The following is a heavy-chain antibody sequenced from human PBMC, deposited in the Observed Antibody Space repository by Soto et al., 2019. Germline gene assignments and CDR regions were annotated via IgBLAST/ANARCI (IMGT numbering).Heavy chain of an antibody. J-gene: IGHJ6*02. D-gene: IGHD2-15*01. CDR2: IGTYNENT. Sequence: ASVKVSCKASRYTFTRYGISWVRQAPGQGLEWMGWIGTYNENTKYAQKFQGRVTLTTDTSTSTAYLELRSLTSADTAVYYCAREGYCSSGSCALYSHEFFGMDVWGQGATVTVSS. CDR1: RYTFTRYG. V-gene: IGHV1-18*01. CDR3: AREGYCSSGSCALYSHEFFGMDV.